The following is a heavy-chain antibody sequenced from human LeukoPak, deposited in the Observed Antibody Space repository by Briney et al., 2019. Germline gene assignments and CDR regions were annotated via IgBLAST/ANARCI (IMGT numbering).Heavy chain of an antibody. J-gene: IGHJ4*02. CDR2: IKQDGSEK. V-gene: IGHV3-7*03. CDR1: GFTFSSYW. D-gene: IGHD5-12*01. CDR3: ARDRSGRGYETDY. Sequence: GGSLRLSCAASGFTFSSYWMSWVRQAPGKGLEWVANIKQDGSEKYYVDSVKGRFTISRDKSKNSLYLQMNSLRAEDTAVYYCARDRSGRGYETDYWGQGTLVTVSS.